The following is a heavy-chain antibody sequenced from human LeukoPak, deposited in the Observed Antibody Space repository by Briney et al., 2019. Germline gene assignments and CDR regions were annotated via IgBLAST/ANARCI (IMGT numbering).Heavy chain of an antibody. CDR3: ARTVTTTHDAFDI. J-gene: IGHJ3*02. D-gene: IGHD4-17*01. CDR2: ISSSGSTI. V-gene: IGHV3-48*04. Sequence: PGGSLRLSCAASGFTFSSYSMNWVRQAPGKGLEWVSYISSSGSTIYYADSVKGRFTISRDNAKNSLYLQMNSLRAEDTAVYYCARTVTTTHDAFDIWGQGTMVTVSS. CDR1: GFTFSSYS.